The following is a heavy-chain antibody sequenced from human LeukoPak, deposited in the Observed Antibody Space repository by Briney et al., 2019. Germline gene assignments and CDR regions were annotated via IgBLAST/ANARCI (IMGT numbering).Heavy chain of an antibody. V-gene: IGHV3-30-3*01. CDR2: ISYDGSNK. J-gene: IGHJ4*02. CDR1: GFTFSSYA. D-gene: IGHD4-23*01. CDR3: ARVAAGYSVNYFDY. Sequence: GGSLRLSCGASGFTFSSYAMHWVRQAPGKGLEWVAVISYDGSNKYYADSVKGRFTISRDNSKNTLYLQMNSLRAEDTAVYYCARVAAGYSVNYFDYWGQGTLVTVSS.